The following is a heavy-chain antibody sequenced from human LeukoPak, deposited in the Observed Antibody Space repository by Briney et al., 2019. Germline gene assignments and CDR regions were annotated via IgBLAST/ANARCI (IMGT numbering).Heavy chain of an antibody. D-gene: IGHD5-12*01. CDR2: ISGGSGKT. CDR3: AKYGCGNNSRDYFDY. CDR1: GFTFSNYA. Sequence: VRSLRLSCAASGFTFSNYAMSCGPQAPGKGLEWVSTISGGSGKTYYTDSVKGRFTISRDHSEITLYLQMNSLRAEDTAVYHCAKYGCGNNSRDYFDYWGQGTLVTVSS. J-gene: IGHJ4*02. V-gene: IGHV3-23*01.